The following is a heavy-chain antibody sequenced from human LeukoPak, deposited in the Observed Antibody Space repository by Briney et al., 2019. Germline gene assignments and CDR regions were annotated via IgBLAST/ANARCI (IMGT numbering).Heavy chain of an antibody. CDR1: GGSFSGYY. D-gene: IGHD3-22*01. J-gene: IGHJ4*02. CDR2: INHSGST. Sequence: PSETLSLTCAVYGGSFSGYYWSWIRQPPGKGLEWIGEINHSGSTNYNPSLKSRVTISVDTSKNQFSLKLSSVTAADTAVYYCARMAHVDTMIGIDYWGQGTLVTVSS. V-gene: IGHV4-34*01. CDR3: ARMAHVDTMIGIDY.